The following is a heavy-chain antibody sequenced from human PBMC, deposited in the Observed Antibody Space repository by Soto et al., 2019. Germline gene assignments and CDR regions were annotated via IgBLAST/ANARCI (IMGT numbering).Heavy chain of an antibody. D-gene: IGHD4-17*01. Sequence: LSLTCAVSGYSISSGYYWGWIRQPPGKGLEWIGSIYHSGSTYYNPSLKSRVTISVDTSKNQFSLKLSSVTAADTAVYYCARAEGFLGDYYYGMDVWGQGTTVTVSS. CDR1: GYSISSGYY. J-gene: IGHJ6*02. CDR3: ARAEGFLGDYYYGMDV. V-gene: IGHV4-38-2*01. CDR2: IYHSGST.